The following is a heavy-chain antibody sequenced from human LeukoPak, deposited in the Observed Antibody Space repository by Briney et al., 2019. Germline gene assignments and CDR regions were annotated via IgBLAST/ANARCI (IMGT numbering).Heavy chain of an antibody. J-gene: IGHJ4*02. D-gene: IGHD1-14*01. CDR1: GLTFSNYA. Sequence: GGPLRLSCTASGLTFSNYAMSWVRQAPAKGLEWVAGINQSGGYIHYADSVKGRFTISRDNSKNTLHLQMSSLRAEDTAVYYCAKDYRGSGEVGETGPLDYWGQGTLVTVSS. V-gene: IGHV3-23*01. CDR3: AKDYRGSGEVGETGPLDY. CDR2: INQSGGYI.